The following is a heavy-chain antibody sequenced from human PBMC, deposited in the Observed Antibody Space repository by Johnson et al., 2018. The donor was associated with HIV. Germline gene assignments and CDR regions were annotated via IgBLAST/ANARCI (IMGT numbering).Heavy chain of an antibody. CDR3: AKDQWSSSWTNDAFDI. J-gene: IGHJ3*02. CDR2: IKQDGSEK. Sequence: VQLVESGGGVVQPGGSLRLFYAASGFTFSGYPMHWVRQAPGKGLEWVANIKQDGSEKYYEDSVKGRFTISRDNSKNTLYLQMNSLRAEDTAVYYCAKDQWSSSWTNDAFDIWGQGTMVTVSS. D-gene: IGHD6-13*01. V-gene: IGHV3-7*01. CDR1: GFTFSGYP.